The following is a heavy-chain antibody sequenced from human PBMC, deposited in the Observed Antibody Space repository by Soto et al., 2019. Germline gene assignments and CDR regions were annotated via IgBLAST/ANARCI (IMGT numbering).Heavy chain of an antibody. CDR1: GFTFSSYA. V-gene: IGHV3-30*04. J-gene: IGHJ3*02. Sequence: GGSLRLSCAASGFTFSSYAMHWVRQAPGKGLEWVAVISYDGSNKYYADSVKGRFTISRDNSKNTLYLQMNSLRAEDTAVYYCARGFSSSHHDAFDIWGQGTMVTVSS. CDR3: ARGFSSSHHDAFDI. D-gene: IGHD6-6*01. CDR2: ISYDGSNK.